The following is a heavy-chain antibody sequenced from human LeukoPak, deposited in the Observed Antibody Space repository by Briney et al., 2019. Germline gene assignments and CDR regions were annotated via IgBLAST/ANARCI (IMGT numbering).Heavy chain of an antibody. CDR2: VLYSGST. CDR3: ARHSSYYKPTTGTFDY. V-gene: IGHV4-39*01. D-gene: IGHD1-1*01. J-gene: IGHJ4*02. Sequence: SETLSLTCTVSGDSVTGRNFYWGWIRQPPGKGLEWIGSVLYSGSTYYYPSLKSRVIISVDTSKNQFSLELSSVTAADTAVYYCARHSSYYKPTTGTFDYWGQGALVTVTS. CDR1: GDSVTGRNFY.